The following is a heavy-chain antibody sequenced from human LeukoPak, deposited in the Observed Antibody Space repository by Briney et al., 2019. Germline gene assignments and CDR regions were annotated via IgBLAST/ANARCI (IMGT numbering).Heavy chain of an antibody. CDR1: GFTVSSNY. Sequence: PGGSLRLSCAASGFTVSSNYMSWVRQAPGKGLEWIGSIYHSGSTYYNPSLKSRVTISVDTSKNQFSLKLSSVTAADTAVYYCARELKNYFDYWGQGTLVTVSS. J-gene: IGHJ4*02. CDR3: ARELKNYFDY. CDR2: IYHSGST. V-gene: IGHV4-38-2*02.